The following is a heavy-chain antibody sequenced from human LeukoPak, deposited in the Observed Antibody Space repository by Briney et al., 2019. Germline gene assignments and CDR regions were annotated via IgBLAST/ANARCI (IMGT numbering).Heavy chain of an antibody. V-gene: IGHV1-3*01. CDR3: ARGPRAAADDY. Sequence: ASVKVSCKTSRCTFINYAINWGRQAPGPRPEWMGWINAGNGNTKYSQKFQGRVIITRDTSASTAYMELSSLRSEDTAVYYCARGPRAAADDYWGQGTLVTVSS. J-gene: IGHJ4*02. CDR2: INAGNGNT. CDR1: RCTFINYA. D-gene: IGHD6-13*01.